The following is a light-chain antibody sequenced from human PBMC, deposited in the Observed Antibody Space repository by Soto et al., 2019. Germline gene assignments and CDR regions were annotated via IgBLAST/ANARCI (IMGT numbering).Light chain of an antibody. CDR1: DHVPSSS. CDR3: QQYGTSPFT. J-gene: IGKJ5*01. Sequence: PGERATLSCRASDHVPSSSLAWYQQNPGQAPRLLIHSASSRATGIPDRFSGIGYGTDCTLPISGLETEDGSVYHCQQYGTSPFTFGQGTRLENK. V-gene: IGKV3-20*01. CDR2: SAS.